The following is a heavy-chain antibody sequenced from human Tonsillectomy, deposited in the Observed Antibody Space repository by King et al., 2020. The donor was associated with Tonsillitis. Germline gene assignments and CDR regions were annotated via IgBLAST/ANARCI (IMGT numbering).Heavy chain of an antibody. Sequence: VQLVESGGELVQPGGSLRLSCTASGFPFSNFAMTWVRQAPGKGLEWVSVISGSAARTFYADSVKGRFTISRDNSKNTLYLHMNSLRAEDTAIYYCAKLMAGYTYAADYWGQGSLVTVSS. J-gene: IGHJ4*02. CDR1: GFPFSNFA. V-gene: IGHV3-23*04. CDR3: AKLMAGYTYAADY. CDR2: ISGSAART. D-gene: IGHD5-18*01.